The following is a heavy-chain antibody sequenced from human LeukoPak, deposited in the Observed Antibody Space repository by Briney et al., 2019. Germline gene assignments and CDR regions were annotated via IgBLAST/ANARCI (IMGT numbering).Heavy chain of an antibody. CDR2: IKEDGSEK. J-gene: IGHJ6*03. V-gene: IGHV3-7*01. D-gene: IGHD3-3*01. CDR1: GFTFSSYW. CDR3: AREIASYDFWSGYYPDENYYYMDV. Sequence: GGSLRLSCAASGFTFSSYWMSWVRQAPGKGLEWVANIKEDGSEKYYVDSVKGRFTISRDNAKNSLYLQMNSLRAEDTAVYYCAREIASYDFWSGYYPDENYYYMDVWGKGTTVTVSS.